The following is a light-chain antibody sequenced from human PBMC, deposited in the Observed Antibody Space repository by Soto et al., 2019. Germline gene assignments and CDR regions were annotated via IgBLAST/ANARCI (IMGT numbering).Light chain of an antibody. CDR3: QHLDT. V-gene: IGKV3-11*01. J-gene: IGKJ2*01. Sequence: EIVLTQSPATLSLSPGERATLSCRASQSVSSYLAWYQQKPGQAPRLLSYDASNRATGIPARFSGSGSGTDFTLTISSLEPEDFAVYYCQHLDTFGQGTKLEIK. CDR1: QSVSSY. CDR2: DAS.